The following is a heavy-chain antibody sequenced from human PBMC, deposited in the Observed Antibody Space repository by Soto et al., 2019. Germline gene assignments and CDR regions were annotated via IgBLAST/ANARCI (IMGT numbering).Heavy chain of an antibody. J-gene: IGHJ4*02. V-gene: IGHV3-53*02. CDR1: GFSVSIY. CDR2: LSDRGTS. D-gene: IGHD5-12*01. CDR3: AGDYASGAYDF. Sequence: DVHVVETAGDLIQPGGSLRLSCAASGFSVSIYMSWVRQAPGKGLEWVSTLSDRGTSHYADSVTGRFSVSRDNSKNTLHLQMNGLRVDDTAIYYCAGDYASGAYDFRGQGTQVTVSS.